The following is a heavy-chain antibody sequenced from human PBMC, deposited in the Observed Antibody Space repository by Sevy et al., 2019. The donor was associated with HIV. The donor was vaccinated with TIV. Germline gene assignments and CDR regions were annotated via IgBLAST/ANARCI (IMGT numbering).Heavy chain of an antibody. CDR2: ISNSGANI. CDR1: GFTLNDHY. D-gene: IGHD6-19*01. V-gene: IGHV3-11*04. J-gene: IGHJ4*02. CDR3: ARGGYTSGWFVDN. Sequence: GGSLRLSCAASGFTLNDHYMNWMRQAPGKGLEWVSYISNSGANIYYGDSVKGRFSISGDNAKNSLYLQMNSLRAEDTAVYFCARGGYTSGWFVDNWGQGTLVTVSS.